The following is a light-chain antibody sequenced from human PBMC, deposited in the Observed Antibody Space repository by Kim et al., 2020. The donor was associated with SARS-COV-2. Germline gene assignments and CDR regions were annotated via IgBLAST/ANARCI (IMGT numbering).Light chain of an antibody. V-gene: IGLV2-8*01. J-gene: IGLJ2*01. Sequence: GQSVTISCTGTSSDVRGYNYVSWYQVHPGKAPKLIIYEVYKRPSGVPDRFSGSKSGNTASLTVSGLRAEDEADYYCASYAGIDNLVFGGGTQLTVL. CDR1: SSDVRGYNY. CDR2: EVY. CDR3: ASYAGIDNLV.